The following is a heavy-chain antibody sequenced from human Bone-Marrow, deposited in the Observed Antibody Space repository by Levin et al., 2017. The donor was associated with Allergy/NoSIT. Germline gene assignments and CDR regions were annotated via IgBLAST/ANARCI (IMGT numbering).Heavy chain of an antibody. CDR3: ARDRAGPGPNIEGATDPYAYYAMDV. CDR1: GFTFSNYW. J-gene: IGHJ6*01. CDR2: IKQDGSQQ. V-gene: IGHV3-7*01. Sequence: PGGSLRLSCLASGFTFSNYWMNWVRQAPGKGLEWVASIKQDGSQQSYVDSVKGRFTISRDNAKNSLFLQMSSLRVEDTAVYFCARDRAGPGPNIEGATDPYAYYAMDVWGQGTTVTVSS. D-gene: IGHD1-26*01.